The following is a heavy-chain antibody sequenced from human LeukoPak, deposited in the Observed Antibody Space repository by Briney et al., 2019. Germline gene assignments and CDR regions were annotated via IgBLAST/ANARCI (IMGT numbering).Heavy chain of an antibody. CDR3: ARDTGSTSSYGSDY. J-gene: IGHJ4*02. D-gene: IGHD2-2*01. CDR1: GFTFSSYS. V-gene: IGHV3-48*01. Sequence: GGSLSLSCAASGFTFSSYSMNWVRQAPGKGLEWVSYISSSSSTIYYADSVKGRFTISRDNAKNSLYLQMNSLRAEDTAVYYCARDTGSTSSYGSDYWGQGTLVTVSS. CDR2: ISSSSSTI.